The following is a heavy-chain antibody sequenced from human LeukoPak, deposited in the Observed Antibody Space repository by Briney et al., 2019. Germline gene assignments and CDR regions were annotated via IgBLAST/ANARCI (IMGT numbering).Heavy chain of an antibody. CDR3: AKGGLQGTNYFDY. V-gene: IGHV3-30*02. CDR2: IRYDGVNK. J-gene: IGHJ4*02. D-gene: IGHD3-10*01. Sequence: GGSLRLSCAASGFTFASYSMNWVRQAPGKGLEWLAYIRYDGVNKYYAESVKGRFVISRDNSKNTLSLQMNSLTDEDTAVYYCAKGGLQGTNYFDYWGQGTLVTVSS. CDR1: GFTFASYS.